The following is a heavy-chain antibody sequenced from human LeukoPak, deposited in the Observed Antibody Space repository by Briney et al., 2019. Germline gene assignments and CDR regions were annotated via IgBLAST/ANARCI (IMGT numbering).Heavy chain of an antibody. J-gene: IGHJ4*02. V-gene: IGHV3-30*18. D-gene: IGHD4-11*01. CDR3: AKGPTYSNYGEVVD. CDR1: GFTFSSYG. Sequence: PGRSLRFSCAASGFTFSSYGMHWVRQAPGKGLEWVAVISYDGSNKYYADSVKGRFTISRDNSKNTLYLQMNSLRAEDTAVYYCAKGPTYSNYGEVVDWGQGTLVTVSS. CDR2: ISYDGSNK.